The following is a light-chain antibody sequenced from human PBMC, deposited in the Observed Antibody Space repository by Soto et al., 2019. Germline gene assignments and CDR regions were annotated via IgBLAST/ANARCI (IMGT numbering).Light chain of an antibody. V-gene: IGKV1-39*01. CDR2: VAF. CDR3: QQSFRSPIT. CDR1: QSIALS. J-gene: IGKJ5*01. Sequence: DIQMNQSPSSLSASVGDTVTMTCRASQSIALSVNWYQQKPGKAPKLLIYVAFTLESGVPSRFSGSGSGTEFTLTIRSLQPEEFATYYCQQSFRSPITFGQGTRLE.